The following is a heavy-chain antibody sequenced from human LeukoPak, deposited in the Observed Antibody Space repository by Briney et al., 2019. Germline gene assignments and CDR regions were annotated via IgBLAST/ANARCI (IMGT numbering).Heavy chain of an antibody. CDR2: ISAYNGNT. D-gene: IGHD2-15*01. V-gene: IGHV1-18*01. Sequence: GASVKVSCKASGYTFTSYGISWVRQAPGQGLEWMGWISAYNGNTNYAQKLQGRVTMTTDTSTSTAYMELRSLRSDDTAVYYCARVSEYCSGGSCYYYYYYMDVWGKGTTVTVSS. CDR3: ARVSEYCSGGSCYYYYYYMDV. J-gene: IGHJ6*03. CDR1: GYTFTSYG.